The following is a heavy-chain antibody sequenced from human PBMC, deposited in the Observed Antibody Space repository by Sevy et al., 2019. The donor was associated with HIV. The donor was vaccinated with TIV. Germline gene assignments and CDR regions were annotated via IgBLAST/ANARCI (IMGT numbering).Heavy chain of an antibody. D-gene: IGHD3-10*01. CDR3: ARDRGEILSSAFNY. CDR2: ISYDGSKK. Sequence: GGSLRLSCAASGFTFSIYAIHWVRQAPGKGLEWVAVISYDGSKKYYVDSVKGRFTISRDNSKNTLYLQMNSLRAEDTAIYYCARDRGEILSSAFNYWGQGTLVTVSS. V-gene: IGHV3-30*04. CDR1: GFTFSIYA. J-gene: IGHJ4*02.